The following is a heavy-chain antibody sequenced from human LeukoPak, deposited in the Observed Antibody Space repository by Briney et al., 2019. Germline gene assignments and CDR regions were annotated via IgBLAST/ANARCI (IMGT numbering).Heavy chain of an antibody. Sequence: PSETLSLTCIVSGGSMSSTDHFWGWIRQPPGKGLEWIGSFYYTGTIFYSPSLESRGTISIDTSKNQFSLKIRSVTAPDTAVYYCARQGVVPNKAGWYFDLWGRGALVTVSS. CDR3: ARQGVVPNKAGWYFDL. V-gene: IGHV4-39*01. CDR2: FYYTGTI. CDR1: GGSMSSTDHF. D-gene: IGHD3-10*01. J-gene: IGHJ2*01.